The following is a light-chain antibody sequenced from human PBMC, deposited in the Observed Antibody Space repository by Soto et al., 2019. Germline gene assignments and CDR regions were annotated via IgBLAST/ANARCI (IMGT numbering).Light chain of an antibody. CDR2: DAS. CDR1: QSISTFY. V-gene: IGKV3-20*01. Sequence: EIVLTQSPGTLSLSPGERATLSCRASQSISTFYLAWYQQKPGQAPRLLIYDASKRSTGIPDRFSGSGIGTDFTHTITILEPEDVAVYFCQQYDSLPRTFGQGTKVEIK. CDR3: QQYDSLPRT. J-gene: IGKJ1*01.